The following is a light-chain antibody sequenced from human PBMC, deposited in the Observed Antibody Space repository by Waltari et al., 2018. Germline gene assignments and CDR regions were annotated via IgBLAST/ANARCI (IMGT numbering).Light chain of an antibody. J-gene: IGLJ3*02. CDR2: DVS. CDR3: SSYTSSSTLWV. CDR1: SSAVGGYNY. Sequence: QSALTQSASVSGSPGQSIPLSLTGTSSAVGGYNYRPWYQQHPDKAPKLTIHDVSNRPSGVSNRFSGSKSGNTASLTISGLQAEDEADYYCSSYTSSSTLWVFGGGTKLTVL. V-gene: IGLV2-14*03.